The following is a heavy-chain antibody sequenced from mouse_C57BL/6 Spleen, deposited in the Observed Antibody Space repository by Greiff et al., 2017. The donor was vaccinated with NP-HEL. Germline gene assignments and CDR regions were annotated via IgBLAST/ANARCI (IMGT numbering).Heavy chain of an antibody. D-gene: IGHD1-1*01. CDR2: IDPNSGGT. Sequence: LQESGAELARPGASVKLSCKASGYTFTSYWMHWVKQRPGRGLEWIGRIDPNSGGTKYNEKFKSKATLTVDKPSSTAYMQLSSLTSEDSAVYYCASPHYYGSNYWYFDVWGTGTTVTVSS. V-gene: IGHV1-72*01. CDR3: ASPHYYGSNYWYFDV. J-gene: IGHJ1*03. CDR1: GYTFTSYW.